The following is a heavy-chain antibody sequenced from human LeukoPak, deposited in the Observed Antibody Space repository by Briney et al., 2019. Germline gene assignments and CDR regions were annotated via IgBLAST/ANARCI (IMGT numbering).Heavy chain of an antibody. J-gene: IGHJ3*02. CDR1: GFTFSSDA. V-gene: IGHV3-49*04. D-gene: IGHD3-16*01. CDR3: TRDQSFGAFDI. CDR2: IRSKVYGGTT. Sequence: GGSLRLSCAASGFTFSSDAMSWVRQAPGKGLEWVGLIRSKVYGGTTEYAASVKGRFTISRDDFKSIAYLQMNSLKTEDTAVYYCTRDQSFGAFDIWGQGTIVTVSS.